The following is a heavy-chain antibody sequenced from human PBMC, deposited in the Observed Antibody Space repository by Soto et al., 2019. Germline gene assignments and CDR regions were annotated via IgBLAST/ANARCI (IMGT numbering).Heavy chain of an antibody. CDR1: GYIFTSYG. Sequence: ASVKVSCKASGYIFTSYGITWVRQAPGQGLEWMGWISTYNGNTNYAQKLQDRVTMTTDTSTSTAYMELRSLRSDDTAVYYCARDLIVTGTYFDYWGQGTLVTVSS. J-gene: IGHJ4*02. D-gene: IGHD3-9*01. CDR3: ARDLIVTGTYFDY. V-gene: IGHV1-18*04. CDR2: ISTYNGNT.